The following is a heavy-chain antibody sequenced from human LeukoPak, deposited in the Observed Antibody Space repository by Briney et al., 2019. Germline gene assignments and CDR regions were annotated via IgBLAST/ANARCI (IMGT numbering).Heavy chain of an antibody. D-gene: IGHD3-22*01. CDR3: ARVERGGYYYFYY. CDR2: INPNSGGT. CDR1: GYTFTGYY. V-gene: IGHV1-2*02. Sequence: ASVKVSCKASGYTFTGYYTHWVRQAPGQGLEWMRWINPNSGGTNYAQKFQGRVTMTRDTSISTAYMELSRLRSDDTAVYYCARVERGGYYYFYYWGQGTLVTVSS. J-gene: IGHJ4*02.